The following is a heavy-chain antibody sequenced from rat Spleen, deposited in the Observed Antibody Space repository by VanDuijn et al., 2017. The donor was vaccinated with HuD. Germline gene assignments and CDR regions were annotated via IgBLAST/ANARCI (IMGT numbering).Heavy chain of an antibody. CDR2: IWGNGNT. Sequence: QVQLKESGPGLVQPSLTLSLTCTVSGFSLSSYGVIWVRQPPGKGLEWMGVIWGNGNTNYNSALKSRLSISRDTSKSQVFLKMNSLQTDDTVIYFCARSYGGYTSNWFPYWGQGTLVTVSS. D-gene: IGHD1-11*01. V-gene: IGHV2-13*01. CDR3: ARSYGGYTSNWFPY. J-gene: IGHJ3*01. CDR1: GFSLSSYG.